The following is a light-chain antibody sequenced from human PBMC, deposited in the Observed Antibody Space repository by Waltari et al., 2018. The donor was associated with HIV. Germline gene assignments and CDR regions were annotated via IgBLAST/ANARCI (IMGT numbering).Light chain of an antibody. CDR1: SLRSYY. CDR2: GKN. Sequence: SSELTQDPAVSVALGQTVRITCQGDSLRSYYASWYQQKPGQAPVLVIYGKNNRPSGIPDRFSGSSSGNTASLTITGAQAEDEAYYYCNSRDSGGNHVVFGGGTKLTVL. V-gene: IGLV3-19*01. J-gene: IGLJ2*01. CDR3: NSRDSGGNHVV.